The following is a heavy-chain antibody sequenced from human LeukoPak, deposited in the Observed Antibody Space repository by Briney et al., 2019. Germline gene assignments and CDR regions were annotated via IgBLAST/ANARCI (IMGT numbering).Heavy chain of an antibody. CDR2: ISSSGSTI. D-gene: IGHD3-16*02. Sequence: TGGSLRLSCAASGFTFSSYEMNWVRQAPGKGLEWVSYISSSGSTIYYADSVKGRFTISRDNAKNSLYLQMNSLRAEDTAVCYCARDHYDYVWGSYRYHYFDYWGQGTLVTVSS. V-gene: IGHV3-48*03. CDR1: GFTFSSYE. J-gene: IGHJ4*02. CDR3: ARDHYDYVWGSYRYHYFDY.